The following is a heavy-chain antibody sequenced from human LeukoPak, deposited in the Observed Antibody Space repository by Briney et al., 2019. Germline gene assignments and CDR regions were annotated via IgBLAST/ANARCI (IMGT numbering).Heavy chain of an antibody. CDR1: GGSFSGYY. Sequence: SETLSLTCDVYGGSFSGYYWGWIRQPPGKGLEWIGEINHSGSTNYNPSLKSRVTISVDTSKNQFSLKLSSVTAADTAVYYCARNLRRGIDYWGQGTLVTVSS. CDR3: ARNLRRGIDY. J-gene: IGHJ4*02. D-gene: IGHD1-26*01. CDR2: INHSGST. V-gene: IGHV4-34*01.